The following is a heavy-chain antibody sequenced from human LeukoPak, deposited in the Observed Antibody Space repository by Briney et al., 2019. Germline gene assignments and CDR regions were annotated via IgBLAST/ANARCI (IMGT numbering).Heavy chain of an antibody. J-gene: IGHJ3*02. V-gene: IGHV3-21*01. Sequence: SVEGRFIISRDNAKNSLYLQMNSLRAEDTAVYYCARSQWELTPNDAFDIWGQGTMVTVSS. CDR3: ARSQWELTPNDAFDI. D-gene: IGHD1-26*01.